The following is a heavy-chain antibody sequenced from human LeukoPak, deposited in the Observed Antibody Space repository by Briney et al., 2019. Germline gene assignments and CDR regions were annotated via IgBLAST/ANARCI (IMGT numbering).Heavy chain of an antibody. D-gene: IGHD3-22*01. CDR2: IIPIFGTA. Sequence: ASVKVSCKASGCTFSSQAISWARQAPGQGPEWMGGIIPIFGTANYAQKFQGRVTITADKSTSTAYMELSSLRSEDTAVYYCARGPDSSGYYYFYWGQGTLVAVSS. CDR1: GCTFSSQA. CDR3: ARGPDSSGYYYFY. V-gene: IGHV1-69*06. J-gene: IGHJ4*02.